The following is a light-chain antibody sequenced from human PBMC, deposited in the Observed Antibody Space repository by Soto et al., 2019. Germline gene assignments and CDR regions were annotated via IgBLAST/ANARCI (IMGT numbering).Light chain of an antibody. J-gene: IGKJ5*01. CDR1: PSVSGSN. CDR2: GAS. Sequence: IVLTQSPGTLSLSPGERATLSCRASPSVSGSNLAWYQQKPGQAPRLVIYGASSRATGIPDRFSGSGSGTDFTLTISRLEPEDFAVYYCLQYGSSPITFGQGTRLEIK. V-gene: IGKV3-20*01. CDR3: LQYGSSPIT.